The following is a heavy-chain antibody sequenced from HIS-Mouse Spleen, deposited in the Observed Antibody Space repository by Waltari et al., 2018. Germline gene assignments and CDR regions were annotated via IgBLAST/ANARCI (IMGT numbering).Heavy chain of an antibody. V-gene: IGHV4-39*07. CDR3: ARLAAAGTY. CDR1: GGSISSSSYY. CDR2: IYYSGST. Sequence: QLQLQESGPGLVKPSETLSLTCTVSGGSISSSSYYWGWIRPPPGKGLGLIGSIYYSGSTYYNPSLKSRVTISVDTSKNQFSLKLSSVTAADTAVYYCARLAAAGTYWGQGTLVTVSS. D-gene: IGHD6-13*01. J-gene: IGHJ4*02.